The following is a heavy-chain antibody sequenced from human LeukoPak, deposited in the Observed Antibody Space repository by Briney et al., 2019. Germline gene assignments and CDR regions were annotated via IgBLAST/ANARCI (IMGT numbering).Heavy chain of an antibody. V-gene: IGHV4-59*08. J-gene: IGHJ4*02. CDR2: IYYSGST. Sequence: SETLSLTCTVSGGSISSYYWSWIRQPPGKGLEWIGYIYYSGSTNYNPSLKSRVTISVDTSKNQFSLKLSSVTAADTAVYYCARQQEGSFDYWGQGTLVTVSS. CDR1: GGSISSYY. CDR3: ARQQEGSFDY.